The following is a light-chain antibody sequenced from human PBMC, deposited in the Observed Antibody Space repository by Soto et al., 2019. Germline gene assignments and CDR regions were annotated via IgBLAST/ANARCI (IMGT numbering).Light chain of an antibody. J-gene: IGLJ3*02. CDR3: CSYAGSSTFGV. CDR1: SSDVGSYNL. Sequence: QSALTQPASVSGSPGQSITISCSGTSSDVGSYNLVSWYQQHPGKAPKLMIYEVSKRPSGVSNRFSGSTSGNTASLTISGLQSEDEADYYCCSYAGSSTFGVFGGGTQLTVL. V-gene: IGLV2-23*02. CDR2: EVS.